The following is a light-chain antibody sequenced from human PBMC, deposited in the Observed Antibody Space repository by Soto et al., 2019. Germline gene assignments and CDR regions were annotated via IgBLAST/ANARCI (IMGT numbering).Light chain of an antibody. CDR2: GAS. V-gene: IGKV3-20*01. CDR1: QSVSSSY. Sequence: EMVLTQSPGTLSLSPGERATLSCRASQSVSSSYLAWYQQKPGQAPRLLIYGASSRATGIPDRFSGSGSGTDFTLTISRLEPEDFANYYCQQFNNWPVTFGPGTKVDIK. J-gene: IGKJ3*01. CDR3: QQFNNWPVT.